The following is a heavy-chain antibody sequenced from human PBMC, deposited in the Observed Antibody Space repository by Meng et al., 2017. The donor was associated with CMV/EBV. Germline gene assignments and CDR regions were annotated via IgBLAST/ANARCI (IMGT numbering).Heavy chain of an antibody. Sequence: GESLKISCAASRFTFSRYGMHWVRQAPGKGLEWVAFIRYDGSNRNYGDSVKGRFTISRDNSKNTLYLQMNSLRAEDTALYYCAKDGPTRSSSRYFQHWGQGTLVTVSS. J-gene: IGHJ1*01. D-gene: IGHD6-6*01. CDR1: RFTFSRYG. CDR2: IRYDGSNR. V-gene: IGHV3-30*02. CDR3: AKDGPTRSSSRYFQH.